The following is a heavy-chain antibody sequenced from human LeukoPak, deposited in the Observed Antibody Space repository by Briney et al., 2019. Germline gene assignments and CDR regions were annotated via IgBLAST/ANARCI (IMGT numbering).Heavy chain of an antibody. CDR2: IRYDGSNK. V-gene: IGHV3-30*02. CDR1: GFTFSSYG. Sequence: PGGSLRLSCAASGFTFSSYGMHWVRQAPGKGLEWVAFIRYDGSNKYYADSVKGRFTISRDNSKNTLYLQMNSLRAEDTAVYYCAKAVSQVIVGAGWFDPWGQGTLVTVSS. CDR3: AKAVSQVIVGAGWFDP. J-gene: IGHJ5*02. D-gene: IGHD1-26*01.